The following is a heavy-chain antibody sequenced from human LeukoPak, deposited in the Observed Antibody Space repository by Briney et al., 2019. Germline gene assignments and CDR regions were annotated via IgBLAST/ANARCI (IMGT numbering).Heavy chain of an antibody. V-gene: IGHV3-21*01. CDR1: GFTFSSYS. D-gene: IGHD3/OR15-3a*01. J-gene: IGHJ5*02. CDR2: ISSSSSYI. CDR3: ARDMIFGFDP. Sequence: GGSLRLSCAASGFTFSSYSMNWVRQAPGKGLEWVSSISSSSSYIYYADSVKGRFTISRDDAKNSLYLQMNSLRAEDTAVYYCARDMIFGFDPWGQGTLVTVSS.